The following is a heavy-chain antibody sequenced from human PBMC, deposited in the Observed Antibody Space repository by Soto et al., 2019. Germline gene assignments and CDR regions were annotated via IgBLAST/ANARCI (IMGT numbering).Heavy chain of an antibody. CDR3: ARQGSNGAYYYYGMDV. CDR2: IYPGDSDT. V-gene: IGHV5-51*01. Sequence: GESLKISGKGSGYRFSIYCIAWVLQMPWKGLEWMGIIYPGDSDTRYSPSFQGQVTMSVDKSNNTAYLHWSSLKASDTAMYYCARQGSNGAYYYYGMDVWGQGTTVTVSS. CDR1: GYRFSIYC. D-gene: IGHD2-8*01. J-gene: IGHJ6*02.